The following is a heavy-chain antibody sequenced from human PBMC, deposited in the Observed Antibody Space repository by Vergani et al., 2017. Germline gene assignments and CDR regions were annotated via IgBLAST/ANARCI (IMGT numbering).Heavy chain of an antibody. D-gene: IGHD3-10*01. V-gene: IGHV4-34*01. CDR2: INHSGST. CDR1: GGSFSGYY. Sequence: QVQLQQWGAGLLKPSETLSLTCAVYGGSFSGYYWSWIRQPPGKGLEWVGEINHSGSTNYNLSLKSRVTISVDTSKNQFSLKLSFVTAADTAVYYCAGFRYGSGKHTQYGMDVWGQGTTVTVSS. J-gene: IGHJ6*02. CDR3: AGFRYGSGKHTQYGMDV.